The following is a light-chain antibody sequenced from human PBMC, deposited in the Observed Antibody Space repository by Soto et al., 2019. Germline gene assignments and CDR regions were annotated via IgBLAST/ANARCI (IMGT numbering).Light chain of an antibody. Sequence: EIVLTQSPGTLSLSPGERATLYCRASQSVSGSYLAWFQQKPGQAPRLVIHGASSRATGFPDRFSGGGSGTEFTLTISRLEPEDFAVYYCQQYNNLPYTFGQGTKVEIK. CDR3: QQYNNLPYT. J-gene: IGKJ2*01. CDR2: GAS. CDR1: QSVSGSY. V-gene: IGKV3-20*01.